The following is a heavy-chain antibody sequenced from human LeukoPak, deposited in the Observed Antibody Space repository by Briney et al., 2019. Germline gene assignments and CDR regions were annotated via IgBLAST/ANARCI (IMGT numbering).Heavy chain of an antibody. CDR2: VNLSGGRT. CDR1: GYTFSNYY. D-gene: IGHD6-13*01. V-gene: IGHV1-46*01. CDR3: ARDRVIIAASGIYYHALDV. Sequence: ASVKVSCKASGYTFSNYYIHWVRQAPGQGLEWMGVVNLSGGRTKNAQKFQGRVTMTRDMSTSTVFLELRSLRFEDTAVYYCARDRVIIAASGIYYHALDVWGLGTTVTVSS. J-gene: IGHJ6*02.